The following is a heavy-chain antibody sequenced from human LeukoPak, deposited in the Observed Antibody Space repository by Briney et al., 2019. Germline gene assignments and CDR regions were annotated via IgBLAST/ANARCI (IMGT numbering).Heavy chain of an antibody. Sequence: GGSLRLSCAASGFTFSIYWMNWVRQAPGKGLEWVSYISSGDTTISYADSVKGRFTISRDSAKNSLYLQMNSLTAEDTAVYYCVREGSLPTRSDYWGQGTLVTVSS. CDR1: GFTFSIYW. CDR3: VREGSLPTRSDY. J-gene: IGHJ4*02. V-gene: IGHV3-48*01. CDR2: ISSGDTTI. D-gene: IGHD1-14*01.